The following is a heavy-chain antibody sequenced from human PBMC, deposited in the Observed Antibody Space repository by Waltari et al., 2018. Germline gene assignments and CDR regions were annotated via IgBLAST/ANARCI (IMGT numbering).Heavy chain of an antibody. CDR1: GGPISSYY. V-gene: IGHV4-4*07. J-gene: IGHJ2*01. CDR2: IYTRRGT. D-gene: IGHD6-13*01. CDR3: ARDGAGSYWYFDL. Sequence: QVQLQESGPGLVKPSETLSLTCTVAGGPISSYYWSWFRQPAGKELEWIGHIYTRRGTNYNPALKSRVTMSVDTSKNQFSLKLSSVTAADTAVYYCARDGAGSYWYFDLWGRGTLVTVSS.